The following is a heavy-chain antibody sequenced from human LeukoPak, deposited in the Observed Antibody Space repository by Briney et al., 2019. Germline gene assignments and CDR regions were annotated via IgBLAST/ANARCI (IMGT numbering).Heavy chain of an antibody. D-gene: IGHD2-2*02. Sequence: GESLKISCKGSGYSFTSYWIGWVRQLPGKGLEWMGIIYPGDSDTRYSPSFQGQVTISADKSISTAYLQWSSLKASDTAMYYCARHWVGGYCSSTSCYTGLDYWGQETLVTVSS. CDR2: IYPGDSDT. CDR1: GYSFTSYW. V-gene: IGHV5-51*01. J-gene: IGHJ4*02. CDR3: ARHWVGGYCSSTSCYTGLDY.